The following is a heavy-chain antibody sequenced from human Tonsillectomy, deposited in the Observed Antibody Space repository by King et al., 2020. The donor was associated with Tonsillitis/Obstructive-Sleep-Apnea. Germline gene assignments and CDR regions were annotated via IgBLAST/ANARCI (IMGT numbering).Heavy chain of an antibody. D-gene: IGHD2-2*01. CDR2: IYYSGST. Sequence: VQLQESGPGLVKPSETLSLTCTVSGVSISSYYWGWIRQPPGKGLEWIGNIYYSGSTNYNPSLKSRVAISINTSKNQFSLTLSPVTAADTAIYYCMRAPGGSCSSTSCYPGEWGQGTLVTVSS. CDR1: GVSISSYY. V-gene: IGHV4-59*01. CDR3: MRAPGGSCSSTSCYPGE. J-gene: IGHJ4*02.